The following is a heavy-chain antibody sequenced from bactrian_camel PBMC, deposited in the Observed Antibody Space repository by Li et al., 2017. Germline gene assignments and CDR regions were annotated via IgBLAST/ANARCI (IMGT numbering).Heavy chain of an antibody. CDR3: VTVLRYSGVFAGYNY. Sequence: DVQLVESGGGLVQPGGSLTLSCVASGFSFSSYDMVWVRQAPGKGLEWVSSINSGGGTTYTDSVKGRFTISRDNAKNTLSLQMNSLKSEDTALYYCVTVLRYSGVFAGYNYWGQGTQVPSP. V-gene: IGHV3S40*01. CDR2: INSGGGTT. D-gene: IGHD2*01. J-gene: IGHJ4*01. CDR1: GFSFSSYD.